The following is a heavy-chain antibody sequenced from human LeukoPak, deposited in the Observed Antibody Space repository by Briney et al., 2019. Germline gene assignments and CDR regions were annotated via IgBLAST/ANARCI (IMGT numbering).Heavy chain of an antibody. V-gene: IGHV4-34*01. Sequence: PSETLSLTCAVYGGSFSGYYWNWIRQSPGKGLEWIGEIKHSGSTNYNPSLKSRVTISVDTSKNQFSLRLSSVTAADTAVYYCARGRRDTAQLFYYYGMDVWGQGTTVTVSS. J-gene: IGHJ6*02. CDR2: IKHSGST. D-gene: IGHD5-18*01. CDR3: ARGRRDTAQLFYYYGMDV. CDR1: GGSFSGYY.